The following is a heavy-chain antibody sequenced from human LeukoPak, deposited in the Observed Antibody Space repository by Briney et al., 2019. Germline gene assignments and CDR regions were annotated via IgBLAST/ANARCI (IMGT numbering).Heavy chain of an antibody. J-gene: IGHJ1*01. CDR3: AKDPSVGGTAEYFQH. CDR2: ISGSGGST. D-gene: IGHD1-26*01. V-gene: IGHV3-23*01. Sequence: GGSLRLSCAASGVTFSSYAMSWVRQAPGQGLEWVSVISGSGGSTYYADSVKGRFTISRDNSKNTLFLQMNSLRAEDTAVYYCAKDPSVGGTAEYFQHWGQGTLVTVSS. CDR1: GVTFSSYA.